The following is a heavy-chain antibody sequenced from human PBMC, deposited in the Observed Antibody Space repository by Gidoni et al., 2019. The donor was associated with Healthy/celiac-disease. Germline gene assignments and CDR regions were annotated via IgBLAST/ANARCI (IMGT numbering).Heavy chain of an antibody. J-gene: IGHJ5*02. CDR3: ARDLCGGSCYVGWFDP. Sequence: QVQLVQSGAEVKKPGASVKVSCKASGYTFTSYYMHWVRQAPGQGLEWMGIIKPSGGSTSYAQKFQGRVTMTRDTSTSTVYMELSSLRSEDTAVYYCARDLCGGSCYVGWFDPWGQGTLVTVSS. CDR1: GYTFTSYY. V-gene: IGHV1-46*01. D-gene: IGHD2-15*01. CDR2: IKPSGGST.